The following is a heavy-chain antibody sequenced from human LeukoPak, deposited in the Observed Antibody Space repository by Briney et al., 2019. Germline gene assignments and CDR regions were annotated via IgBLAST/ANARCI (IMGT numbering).Heavy chain of an antibody. CDR2: IYPGDSDT. Sequence: GESLKISCKGSGYSFTSYWIGWVRQMPGKGLEWMGIIYPGDSDTRYSPSFQGQVTISADKSISTAYLQWSSLKASDPAMYYCARRFYDILTGYYFDYWGQGTLVTVSS. CDR3: ARRFYDILTGYYFDY. J-gene: IGHJ4*02. D-gene: IGHD3-9*01. CDR1: GYSFTSYW. V-gene: IGHV5-51*01.